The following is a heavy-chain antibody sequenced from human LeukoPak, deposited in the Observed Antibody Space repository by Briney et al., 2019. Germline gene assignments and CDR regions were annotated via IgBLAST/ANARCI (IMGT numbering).Heavy chain of an antibody. V-gene: IGHV4-59*01. CDR2: ISSSGST. D-gene: IGHD2-21*02. CDR1: GGSISSYY. J-gene: IGHJ4*02. Sequence: KPSETLSLTCTVSGGSISSYYWSWIRQPPGKGLEWIGYISSSGSTNYNPSLKSRVTISVDTSKNQFSLKLSSVTAADTAVYYCARFAYCGGHCWYYFDYWGQGSLVTVSS. CDR3: ARFAYCGGHCWYYFDY.